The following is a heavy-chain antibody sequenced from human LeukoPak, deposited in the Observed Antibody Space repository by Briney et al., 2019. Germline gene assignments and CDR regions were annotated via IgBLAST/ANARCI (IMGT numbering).Heavy chain of an antibody. V-gene: IGHV3-30-3*01. D-gene: IGHD2-2*01. CDR2: ISYDGSNK. CDR1: GFTFSSYA. J-gene: IGHJ4*02. Sequence: GRSLRLSCAASGFTFSSYAMHWVRQVPGKGLEWVAVISYDGSNKYYADSVKGRFTISRDNSKNTLYLQMNSLRAEDTAVYYCARGSSSRPPYWGQGTLVTVSS. CDR3: ARGSSSRPPY.